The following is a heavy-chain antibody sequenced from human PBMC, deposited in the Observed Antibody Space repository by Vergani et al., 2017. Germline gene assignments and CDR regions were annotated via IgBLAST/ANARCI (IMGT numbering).Heavy chain of an antibody. CDR2: ISGSGGST. CDR3: AKANPRNSGYDYLYYYHAMDV. CDR1: GFTFNHYA. Sequence: EVQLLESGGDLVQPGGSLRLSCAASGFTFNHYAMNWVRQAPGKGLEWVPGISGSGGSTYYAGSVKGRFTISRDSSKNTLYLQMNSLSAGDTAVYYCAKANPRNSGYDYLYYYHAMDVWGQWTTVTVSS. J-gene: IGHJ6*02. D-gene: IGHD5-12*01. V-gene: IGHV3-23*01.